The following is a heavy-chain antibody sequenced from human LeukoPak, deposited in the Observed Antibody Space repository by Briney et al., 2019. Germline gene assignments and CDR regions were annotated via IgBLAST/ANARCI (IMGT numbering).Heavy chain of an antibody. CDR3: ARFSGPDPDNWFDP. J-gene: IGHJ5*02. V-gene: IGHV3-66*01. Sequence: PSETLSLTCTVSGGSISSYYWSWVRQAPGKGLEWVSVIYSGGSTYYADSVKGRFTISRDNSKNTLYLQMNSLRAEDTAVYYCARFSGPDPDNWFDPWGQGTLVTVSS. D-gene: IGHD1-26*01. CDR2: IYSGGST. CDR1: GGSISSYY.